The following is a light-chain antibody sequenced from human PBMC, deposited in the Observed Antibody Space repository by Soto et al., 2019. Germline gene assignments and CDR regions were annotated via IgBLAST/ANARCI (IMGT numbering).Light chain of an antibody. Sequence: DIVLTQSPGTLSLSPGERATLSCRASQSVSSSYLAWYQQKPGQAPRLLIYGASNRATGIPDRFSGSGSGTDFTLTISRLEPEDFAMYYCQQYGTSPRGTFGQGTKVDIK. CDR3: QQYGTSPRGT. V-gene: IGKV3-20*01. CDR2: GAS. CDR1: QSVSSSY. J-gene: IGKJ1*01.